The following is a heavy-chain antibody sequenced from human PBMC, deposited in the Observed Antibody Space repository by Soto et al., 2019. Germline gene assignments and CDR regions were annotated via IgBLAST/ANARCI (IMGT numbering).Heavy chain of an antibody. CDR3: ARAVVTASFGSMDV. CDR1: GYTFTSYD. CDR2: MNPNSGNP. Sequence: ASVKVSCKASGYTFTSYDINWVRQATGQVLEWMGWMNPNSGNPGYAQKFQGRVTMTRNTSISTAYMELRSLRSDDTAVYYYARAVVTASFGSMDVWGQGTTVTVSS. D-gene: IGHD2-21*02. V-gene: IGHV1-8*01. J-gene: IGHJ6*02.